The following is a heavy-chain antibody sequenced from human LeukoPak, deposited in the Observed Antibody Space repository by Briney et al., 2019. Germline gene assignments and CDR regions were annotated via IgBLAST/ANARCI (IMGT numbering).Heavy chain of an antibody. CDR2: IYSSGST. Sequence: SETLSLTCTVSGASISGSGYYWGWIRQPPGKGLEWIGSIYSSGSTYYNPSLKSRVTISVDTSKNQFSLKLSSVTAADTAVYYCARDLDTAMDYRGYYFDYWGQGTLVTVSS. CDR1: GASISGSGYY. D-gene: IGHD5-18*01. V-gene: IGHV4-39*07. J-gene: IGHJ4*02. CDR3: ARDLDTAMDYRGYYFDY.